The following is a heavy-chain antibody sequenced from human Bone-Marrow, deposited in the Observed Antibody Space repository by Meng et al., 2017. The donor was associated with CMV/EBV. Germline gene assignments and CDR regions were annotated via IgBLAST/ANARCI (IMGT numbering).Heavy chain of an antibody. Sequence: QVQVGQIGGEVKRPGAQVKVSCKASGHTFTSHGISWVRQAPGQGLEWMGWISAYNGNTNYAQKLQGRVTMTTDTSTSTAYMELRSLRSDDTAVYYCARDHLYGYYFDYWGQGTLVTVFS. CDR2: ISAYNGNT. D-gene: IGHD5-18*01. CDR3: ARDHLYGYYFDY. CDR1: GHTFTSHG. V-gene: IGHV1-18*01. J-gene: IGHJ4*02.